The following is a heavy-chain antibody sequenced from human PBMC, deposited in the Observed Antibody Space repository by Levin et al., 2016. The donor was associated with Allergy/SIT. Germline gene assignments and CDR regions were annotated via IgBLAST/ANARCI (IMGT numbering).Heavy chain of an antibody. CDR2: IYYSGST. D-gene: IGHD3-16*01. V-gene: IGHV4-59*13. CDR3: ARDRMEGGWFDP. J-gene: IGHJ5*02. Sequence: PGKGLEWIGYIYYSGSTNYNPSLKSRVTISVDTSKNQFSLKLSSVTAADTAVYYCARDRMEGGWFDPWGQGTLVTVSS.